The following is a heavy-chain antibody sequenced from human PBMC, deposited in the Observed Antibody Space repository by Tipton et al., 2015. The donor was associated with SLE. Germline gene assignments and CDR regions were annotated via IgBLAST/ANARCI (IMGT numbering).Heavy chain of an antibody. CDR3: ARRSDDYSNWFDP. J-gene: IGHJ5*02. CDR1: GGSISGSRNY. Sequence: LRLSCTVSGGSISGSRNYWGWIRQSPGKGLERIGNIYYSGSTYYNPSLKSRVTISVETSKNQFSLKLSSVTAADTAVYYCARRSDDYSNWFDPWGQGTQVTVSS. V-gene: IGHV4-39*07. D-gene: IGHD4-11*01. CDR2: IYYSGST.